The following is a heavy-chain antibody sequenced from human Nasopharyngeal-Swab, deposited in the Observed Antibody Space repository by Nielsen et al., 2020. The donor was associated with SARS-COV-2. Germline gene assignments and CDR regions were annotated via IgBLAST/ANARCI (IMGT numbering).Heavy chain of an antibody. CDR1: GFTFSSYW. V-gene: IGHV3-7*01. CDR3: ARDCYGFSTTCNLLDY. D-gene: IGHD2/OR15-2a*01. J-gene: IGHJ4*02. Sequence: GGWLRLSGAGSGFTFSSYWMGWVRQAPGKGLEWVANIKQDGSEKYYVDSVKGRFTISRDDAKNSLYLQMNSLRAEDTAVYYCARDCYGFSTTCNLLDYWGQGTLVTVSS. CDR2: IKQDGSEK.